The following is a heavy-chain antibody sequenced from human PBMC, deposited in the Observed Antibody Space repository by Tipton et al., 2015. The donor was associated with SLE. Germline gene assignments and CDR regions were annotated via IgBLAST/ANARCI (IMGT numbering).Heavy chain of an antibody. Sequence: LRLSCAVSGFSISSDYYWGWIRQPPGKGLEWIGTVYHSGSTYYNPSLKSRIAISVGTSNNHFSLRLSSVTAADTAVYYCARTLGAIAHTVYDAFDIWGQGKMVTVSS. CDR2: VYHSGST. CDR3: ARTLGAIAHTVYDAFDI. D-gene: IGHD5/OR15-5a*01. J-gene: IGHJ3*02. V-gene: IGHV4-38-2*01. CDR1: GFSISSDYY.